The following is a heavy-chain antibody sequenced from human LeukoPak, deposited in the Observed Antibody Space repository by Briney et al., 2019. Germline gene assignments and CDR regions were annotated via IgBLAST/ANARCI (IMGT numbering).Heavy chain of an antibody. V-gene: IGHV4-61*02. CDR2: IYTSGST. J-gene: IGHJ4*02. CDR1: GGSISSGSYY. Sequence: NPSQTLSLTCTVSGGSISSGSYYWSWIRQPAGKGLEWIGRIYTSGSTNYNPSLKSRVTISVDTSKNQFSLKLSSVTAADTAVYYCAREGSGSYSSFDYWGQGTLVTVSS. CDR3: AREGSGSYSSFDY. D-gene: IGHD1-26*01.